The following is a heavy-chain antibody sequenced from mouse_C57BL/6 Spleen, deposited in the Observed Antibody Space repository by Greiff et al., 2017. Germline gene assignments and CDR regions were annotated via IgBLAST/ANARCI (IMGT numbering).Heavy chain of an antibody. CDR1: GYTFTSYD. D-gene: IGHD2-3*01. V-gene: IGHV1-85*01. J-gene: IGHJ2*01. CDR3: ARYDGYDGADLAY. CDR2: IYPSDGST. Sequence: QVQLQQSGPELGKPGASVKLSCRASGYTFTSYDINGVKQRPGQGLEWIGWIYPSDGSTKYTEKFKGKATLTVDTSSSTAYMELHSMTSEDSAVYFCARYDGYDGADLAYWGQGTTLTVSS.